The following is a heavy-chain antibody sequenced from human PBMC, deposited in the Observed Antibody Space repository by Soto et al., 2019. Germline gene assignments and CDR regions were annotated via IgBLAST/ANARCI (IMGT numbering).Heavy chain of an antibody. CDR2: VYFRGTS. V-gene: IGHV4-59*02. CDR3: ARDMRSRGWFDP. Sequence: KPSEALSLTGGLSVGSGTNHYYSWIRQSPGKGLEWIGSVYFRGTSNYNPSLRSRVTISLDTSKNQLSLELRSVTAADSAVYYCARDMRSRGWFDPWGQGALVTVSS. J-gene: IGHJ5*02. D-gene: IGHD2-2*01. CDR1: VGSGTNHY.